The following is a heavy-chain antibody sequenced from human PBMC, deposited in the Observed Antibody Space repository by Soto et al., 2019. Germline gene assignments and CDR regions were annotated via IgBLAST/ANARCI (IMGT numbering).Heavy chain of an antibody. CDR2: INTYNGMT. J-gene: IGHJ4*02. CDR3: AKSPRGEMATD. Sequence: QVQLVQSGGEVKKPGASVTVSCKASGYTFINYHITWVRQAPGQGLDWMAWINTYNGMTDYAQRFQGRVTMTRDTSTSTAYMELRKLGSDDTAVYFCAKSPRGEMATDWGQGTLVTVSS. V-gene: IGHV1-18*01. CDR1: GYTFINYH. D-gene: IGHD5-12*01.